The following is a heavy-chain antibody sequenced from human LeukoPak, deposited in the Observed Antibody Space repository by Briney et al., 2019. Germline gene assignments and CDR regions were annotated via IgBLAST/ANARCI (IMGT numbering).Heavy chain of an antibody. J-gene: IGHJ4*02. D-gene: IGHD6-13*01. CDR1: GFTVSSNY. Sequence: PGGSLRLSCAASGFTVSSNYMSWVRQAPGKGLEWVSVIYSGGSTYYADSVKGRFTISRDNSKNTLYLQMNSLRAEDTAVYYCARVQLYSSSWPSLGYWGQGTLVTVSS. V-gene: IGHV3-66*01. CDR2: IYSGGST. CDR3: ARVQLYSSSWPSLGY.